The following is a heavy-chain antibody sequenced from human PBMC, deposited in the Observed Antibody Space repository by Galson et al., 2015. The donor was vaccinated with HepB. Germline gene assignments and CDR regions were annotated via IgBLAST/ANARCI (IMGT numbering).Heavy chain of an antibody. J-gene: IGHJ6*02. D-gene: IGHD1-7*01. CDR3: AKDQTGTTMGYYYYYYGMDV. CDR2: ISGSGGST. Sequence: SLRLSCAASGFTFSSYAMSWVRQAPGKGLEWVSAISGSGGSTYYADSVKGRFTISRDNSKNTLYLQMNSLRAEDTAVYYCAKDQTGTTMGYYYYYYGMDVWGQGTTVTVSS. V-gene: IGHV3-23*01. CDR1: GFTFSSYA.